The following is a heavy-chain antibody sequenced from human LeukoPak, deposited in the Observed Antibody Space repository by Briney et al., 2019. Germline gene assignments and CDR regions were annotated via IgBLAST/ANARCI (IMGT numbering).Heavy chain of an antibody. CDR2: INTNTGNP. Sequence: ASVKVSCKASGYTFTGYYMHWVRQAPGQGLEWMGWINTNTGNPTYAQGFTGRFVFSLDTSVSTAYLQISSLKAEDTAVYYCARVGGDSSGYHPLDYWGQGTLVTVSS. CDR1: GYTFTGYY. D-gene: IGHD3-22*01. J-gene: IGHJ4*02. V-gene: IGHV7-4-1*02. CDR3: ARVGGDSSGYHPLDY.